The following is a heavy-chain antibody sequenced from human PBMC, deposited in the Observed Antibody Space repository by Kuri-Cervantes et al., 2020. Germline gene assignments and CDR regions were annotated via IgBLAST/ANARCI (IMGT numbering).Heavy chain of an antibody. J-gene: IGHJ4*02. CDR1: GFTFSSYA. CDR2: ISYDGSNK. CDR3: AKDTGLGSFDY. D-gene: IGHD1-14*01. V-gene: IGHV3-30-3*01. Sequence: GGSLRLSCAASGFTFSSYAMHWVRQAPGKGLEWVAVISYDGSNKYYADSVKGRFTISRDNSKNTLYLQMNSLRAEDTAVYYCAKDTGLGSFDYWGRGPLVTVSS.